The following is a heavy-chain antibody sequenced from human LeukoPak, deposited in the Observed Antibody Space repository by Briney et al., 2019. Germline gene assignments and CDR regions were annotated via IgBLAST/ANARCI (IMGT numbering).Heavy chain of an antibody. D-gene: IGHD4-17*01. J-gene: IGHJ4*02. CDR3: ARDYGDYVFDY. CDR1: GYTFTSYD. CDR2: MNPNSGNT. V-gene: IGHV1-8*01. Sequence: AASVKVSCTASGYTFTSYDINWVRQATGQGLEWMGWMNPNSGNTGYAQKLQGRVTMTTDTSTSTAYMELRSLRSDDTAVYYCARDYGDYVFDYWGQGTLVTVSS.